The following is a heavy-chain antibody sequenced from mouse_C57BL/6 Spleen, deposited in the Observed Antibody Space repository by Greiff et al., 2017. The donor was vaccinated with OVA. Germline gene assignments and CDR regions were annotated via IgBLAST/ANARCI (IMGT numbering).Heavy chain of an antibody. D-gene: IGHD2-13*01. J-gene: IGHJ3*01. CDR1: GYTFTDYE. Sequence: VQLQESGAELVRPGASVTLSCKASGYTFTDYEMHWVKQTPVHGLEWIGAIDPETGGTAYNQKFKGKAILTADKSSSTAYMELRSLTSEDSAVYYCTRKMGDYVFAYWGQGTLVTVSA. CDR3: TRKMGDYVFAY. V-gene: IGHV1-15*01. CDR2: IDPETGGT.